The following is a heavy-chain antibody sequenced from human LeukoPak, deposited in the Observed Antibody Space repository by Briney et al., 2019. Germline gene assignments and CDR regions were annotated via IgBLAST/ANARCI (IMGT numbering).Heavy chain of an antibody. V-gene: IGHV4-59*02. CDR3: ATGSSYPPGELDY. Sequence: SETLSLTCTVSGGSVSNYYWSWVRQPPGKGLEYIGYIYHSGTTNYNPSLKSRVTMSRDTSQNQFSLKLSSVTAADTALYYCATGSSYPPGELDYWGQGSLVTVSS. J-gene: IGHJ4*02. CDR2: IYHSGTT. D-gene: IGHD1-7*01. CDR1: GGSVSNYY.